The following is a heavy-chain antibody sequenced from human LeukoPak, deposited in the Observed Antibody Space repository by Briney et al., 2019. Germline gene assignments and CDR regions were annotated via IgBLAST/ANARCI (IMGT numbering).Heavy chain of an antibody. Sequence: SETPSLTCTVSGGSIRSYHWSWIRQPPGKELEWIGYIFYSGSTNYNPSLMSRVTISVDTSKNQFSLKLSSVTAADTAVYYCATYSIAVAFQHWGQGTLVTVSS. CDR3: ATYSIAVAFQH. CDR2: IFYSGST. V-gene: IGHV4-59*01. D-gene: IGHD6-19*01. J-gene: IGHJ1*01. CDR1: GGSIRSYH.